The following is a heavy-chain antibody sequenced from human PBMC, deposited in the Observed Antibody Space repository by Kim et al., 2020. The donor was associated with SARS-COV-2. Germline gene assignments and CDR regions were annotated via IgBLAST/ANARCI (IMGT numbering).Heavy chain of an antibody. CDR2: FDPEDGET. Sequence: ASVKVSGKVSGYTLTELSMHWVRQAPGKGLEWMGGFDPEDGETIYAQKFQGRVTMTEDTSTDTAYMELSSLRSEDTAVYYCATAPDNYYDSSGYSYYYYYGKAAWGQGTTATVSS. CDR3: ATAPDNYYDSSGYSYYYYYGKAA. V-gene: IGHV1-24*01. J-gene: IGHJ6*02. D-gene: IGHD3-22*01. CDR1: GYTLTELS.